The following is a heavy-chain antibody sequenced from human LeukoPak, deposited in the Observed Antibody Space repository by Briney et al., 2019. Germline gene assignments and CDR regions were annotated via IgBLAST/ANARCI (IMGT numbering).Heavy chain of an antibody. V-gene: IGHV4-34*01. J-gene: IGHJ4*02. D-gene: IGHD3-3*01. CDR3: ARGSGRFYDFWSGYYFDY. Sequence: SETLSLTCAVYGGSFSGYYWSWLRQPPGKGLEWIGEINHSGSTNYNPSLKSRVTISVDTSKNQFSLKLSSVTAADTAVYYCARGSGRFYDFWSGYYFDYWGQGTLVTVSS. CDR1: GGSFSGYY. CDR2: INHSGST.